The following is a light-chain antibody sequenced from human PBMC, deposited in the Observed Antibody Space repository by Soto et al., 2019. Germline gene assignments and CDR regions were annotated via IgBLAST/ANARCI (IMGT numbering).Light chain of an antibody. CDR2: AAS. Sequence: DIQMTQSPSSLSASXGDRVTITCRASQSISSYLNWYQQKPGKAPNLLIYAASSLQSGVPSRFSGSGSGTDFTLTISSLQPEDFATYYCQQSYSTPRTFGQGTKVDIK. CDR1: QSISSY. V-gene: IGKV1-39*01. J-gene: IGKJ1*01. CDR3: QQSYSTPRT.